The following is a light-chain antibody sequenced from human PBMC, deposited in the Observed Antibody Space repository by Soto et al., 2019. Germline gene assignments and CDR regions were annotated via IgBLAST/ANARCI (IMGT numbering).Light chain of an antibody. V-gene: IGLV1-40*01. J-gene: IGLJ2*01. CDR2: GNS. CDR3: QSYDSSLSGSNVV. CDR1: RSNIGAGYD. Sequence: QSVLTQPPSVSGAPGQRVTISCTGSRSNIGAGYDVHWYQQLPGTAPKLLIYGNSNRPSGVPDRFSGSKSGTSASLAITGLQAEDEADYYCQSYDSSLSGSNVVFGGGTQLTVL.